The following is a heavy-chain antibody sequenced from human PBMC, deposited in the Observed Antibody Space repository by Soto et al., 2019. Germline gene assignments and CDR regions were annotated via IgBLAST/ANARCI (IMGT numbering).Heavy chain of an antibody. J-gene: IGHJ5*02. V-gene: IGHV1-69*12. CDR2: IIPIFGTA. D-gene: IGHD2-15*01. CDR1: GGTFSSYA. Sequence: QVQLVQSGAEVKKPGSSVEVSCKASGGTFSSYAISWVRQAPGQGLEWMGGIIPIFGTANYAQKFQGRVTITADESTSTAYMELSSLRSEDTAVYYCARDRGYCSGGSCIYNWFDPWGQGTLVTVSS. CDR3: ARDRGYCSGGSCIYNWFDP.